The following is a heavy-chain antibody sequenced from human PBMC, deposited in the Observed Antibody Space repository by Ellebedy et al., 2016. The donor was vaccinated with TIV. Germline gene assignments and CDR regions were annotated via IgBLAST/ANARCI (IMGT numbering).Heavy chain of an antibody. CDR2: IYYSGST. V-gene: IGHV4-61*01. J-gene: IGHJ6*02. D-gene: IGHD6-19*01. CDR3: ARDVSGWYYYGMDV. CDR1: GGSVSSGSYY. Sequence: SETLSLXXTVSGGSVSSGSYYWSWIRQPPGKGLEWIGYIYYSGSTNYNPSLKSRVTISVDTSKNQFSLKLSSVTAADTAVYYCARDVSGWYYYGMDVWGQGTTVTVSS.